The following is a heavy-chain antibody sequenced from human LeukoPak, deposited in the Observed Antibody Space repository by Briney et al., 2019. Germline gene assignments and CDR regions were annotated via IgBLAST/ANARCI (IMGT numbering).Heavy chain of an antibody. D-gene: IGHD3-3*01. J-gene: IGHJ3*01. V-gene: IGHV5-51*01. CDR3: ASNFAVGPDDAFDV. CDR2: IFPDNSDT. CDR1: GYSFTSYW. Sequence: GESLKISRKGSGYSFTSYWIGWVRQVPGKGLEWMGIIFPDNSDTRYSPSFQGQVTISADKSITTAYLQWSSLKASDTAMYYCASNFAVGPDDAFDVWGQGTMVTVSS.